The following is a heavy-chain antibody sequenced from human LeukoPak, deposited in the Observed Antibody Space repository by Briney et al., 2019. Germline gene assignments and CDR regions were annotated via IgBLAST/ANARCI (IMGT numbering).Heavy chain of an antibody. CDR3: ARAMEGYSYGNDFDY. J-gene: IGHJ4*02. Sequence: SQTLSLTCTVSGGSISSGDYYWSWIRQPPGKGLEWIGYIYYSGSTYYNPSLKSRVTMSVDTSKNQFSLKLSSVTAADTAVYYCARAMEGYSYGNDFDYWGQGTLVTVSS. D-gene: IGHD5-18*01. CDR2: IYYSGST. V-gene: IGHV4-30-4*01. CDR1: GGSISSGDYY.